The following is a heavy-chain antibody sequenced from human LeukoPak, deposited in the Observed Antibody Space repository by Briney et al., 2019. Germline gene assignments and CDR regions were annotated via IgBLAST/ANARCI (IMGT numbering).Heavy chain of an antibody. V-gene: IGHV2-5*01. Sequence: SGPTLVNPTQTLTLTSTFSGFSLTTSGVGVGWIRQPPGTALEWLALIYWNDDKRYSPSLKSSLTITKDTSKNQVVLTVTNMDPVDTGTYYCTCRQSSWPVNDGGQGTLVTVS. D-gene: IGHD6-13*01. CDR2: IYWNDDK. CDR1: GFSLTTSGVG. CDR3: TCRQSSWPVND. J-gene: IGHJ4*02.